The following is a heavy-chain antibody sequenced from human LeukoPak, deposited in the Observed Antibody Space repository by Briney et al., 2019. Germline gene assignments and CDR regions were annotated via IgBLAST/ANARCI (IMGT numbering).Heavy chain of an antibody. Sequence: GGSLRLSCTASGFTLGDYAMSWFRQAPGKGLEWVGFIRSKAYGGTTEYAASVKGRFTISRDDSKSIAYLQMNSLKTEDTAVYYCTREGHDILTGYYMTIDYWGQGTLVTVSS. V-gene: IGHV3-49*03. CDR3: TREGHDILTGYYMTIDY. D-gene: IGHD3-9*01. CDR1: GFTLGDYA. CDR2: IRSKAYGGTT. J-gene: IGHJ4*02.